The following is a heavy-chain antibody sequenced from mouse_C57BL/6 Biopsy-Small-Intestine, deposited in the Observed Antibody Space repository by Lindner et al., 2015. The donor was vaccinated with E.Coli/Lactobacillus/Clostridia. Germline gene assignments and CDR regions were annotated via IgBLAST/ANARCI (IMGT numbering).Heavy chain of an antibody. CDR2: INPYFGRT. V-gene: IGHV1-39*01. CDR1: GYSFTGYN. CDR3: ARIAMDY. J-gene: IGHJ4*01. Sequence: LQESGAELVKPGASVKISCKASGYSFTGYNMNWVKQSHGKSLEWIGNINPYFGRTNYNQKFEGKATLTVDKSSNTAYMQLNSLTSEDSAVYYCARIAMDYWGQGTSVTVSS.